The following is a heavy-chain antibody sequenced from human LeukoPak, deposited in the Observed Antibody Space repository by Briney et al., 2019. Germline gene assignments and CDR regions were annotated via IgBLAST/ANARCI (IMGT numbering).Heavy chain of an antibody. V-gene: IGHV4-39*07. J-gene: IGHJ4*02. Sequence: SETLSLTCTVSGGSISSSSYYWGWIRQPPGKGLEWIGSIYYSGSTYYNPSLKSRVTISVDTSKNRFSLKLSSVTAADTAVYYCARAWALLKHYDYWGQGTLVTVSS. CDR2: IYYSGST. D-gene: IGHD3-16*01. CDR1: GGSISSSSYY. CDR3: ARAWALLKHYDY.